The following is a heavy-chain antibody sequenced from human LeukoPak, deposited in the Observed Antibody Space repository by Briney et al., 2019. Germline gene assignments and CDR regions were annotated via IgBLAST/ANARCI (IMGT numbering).Heavy chain of an antibody. Sequence: PSGTLSLTCAVSGGSISSSNWWSWVRQPPGKGLEWIGEIYHSGSTNYNPSLKSRVTISVDKSKNQFSLKLSSVTAADTAVYYCARKRALLYYYDSSGYYSEPWLDPWGQGTLVTVSS. J-gene: IGHJ5*02. CDR1: GGSISSSNW. D-gene: IGHD3-22*01. CDR3: ARKRALLYYYDSSGYYSEPWLDP. V-gene: IGHV4-4*02. CDR2: IYHSGST.